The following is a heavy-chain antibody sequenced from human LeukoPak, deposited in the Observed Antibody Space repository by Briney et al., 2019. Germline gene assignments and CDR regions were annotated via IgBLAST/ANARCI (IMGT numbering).Heavy chain of an antibody. CDR3: AKAYDSSGYYNYFDY. J-gene: IGHJ4*02. V-gene: IGHV3-53*01. D-gene: IGHD3-22*01. Sequence: GGSLRLSCAASGFTVSSNYMSWVRQAPGKGLEWVSVIYSGGSTYYADSVKGRFTISRHNSKNTLYLQMNSLRAEDTAVYYCAKAYDSSGYYNYFDYWGQGTLVTVSS. CDR2: IYSGGST. CDR1: GFTVSSNY.